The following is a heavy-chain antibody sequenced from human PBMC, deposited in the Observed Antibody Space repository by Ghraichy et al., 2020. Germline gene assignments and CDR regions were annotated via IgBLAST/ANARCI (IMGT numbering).Heavy chain of an antibody. Sequence: SETLSLTCTVSGGSISSSSYYWGWIRQPPGKGLEWIGSIYYSGSTYYNPSLKSRVTISVDTSKNQFSLKLSSVTAADTAVYYCARHDYYDSSVDYFDYWGQGTLVTVSS. D-gene: IGHD3-22*01. V-gene: IGHV4-39*01. J-gene: IGHJ4*02. CDR3: ARHDYYDSSVDYFDY. CDR2: IYYSGST. CDR1: GGSISSSSYY.